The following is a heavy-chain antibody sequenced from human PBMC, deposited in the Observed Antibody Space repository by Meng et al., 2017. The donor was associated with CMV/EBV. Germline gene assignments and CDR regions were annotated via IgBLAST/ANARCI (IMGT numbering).Heavy chain of an antibody. J-gene: IGHJ4*02. Sequence: LSLTCAVYGGSFSGYYWSWIRQPPGKGLEWIGEINHSGSTNYNPSLKSRVTISVDTSKNQFSLKLSSVTAADTAVYYCAQKIRGHFDYWGQGTLVPSPQ. CDR3: AQKIRGHFDY. CDR2: INHSGST. V-gene: IGHV4-34*01. D-gene: IGHD3-10*01. CDR1: GGSFSGYY.